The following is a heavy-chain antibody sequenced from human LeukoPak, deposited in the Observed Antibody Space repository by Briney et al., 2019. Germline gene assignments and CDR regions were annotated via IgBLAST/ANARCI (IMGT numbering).Heavy chain of an antibody. Sequence: PSETLSLTCTVSGGSISSYYWSWIRQPPGKGLEWIGYIYTSGSTNYNPSLKSRVTISVDTSKNQFSLKLSSVTAADTAVYYCARHVSDFWSGSWFDPWGQGTLVTVPS. J-gene: IGHJ5*02. V-gene: IGHV4-4*09. D-gene: IGHD3-3*01. CDR1: GGSISSYY. CDR2: IYTSGST. CDR3: ARHVSDFWSGSWFDP.